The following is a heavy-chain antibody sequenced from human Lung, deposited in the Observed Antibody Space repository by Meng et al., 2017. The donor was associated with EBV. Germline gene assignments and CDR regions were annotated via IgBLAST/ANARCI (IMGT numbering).Heavy chain of an antibody. V-gene: IGHV4-4*02. CDR3: ASLAAAGWFDP. D-gene: IGHD6-13*01. Sequence: VQLQEAGHSLCTPSGPLSLTCAAAVVTISSSDWWRWGREPAGKGLYRIGEIYHSGNTIYNQSLKSRFTISVDKSKNQFSLKVNSVTAADTAVYYCASLAAAGWFDPWGQGTLVTVSS. CDR1: VVTISSSDW. J-gene: IGHJ5*02. CDR2: IYHSGNT.